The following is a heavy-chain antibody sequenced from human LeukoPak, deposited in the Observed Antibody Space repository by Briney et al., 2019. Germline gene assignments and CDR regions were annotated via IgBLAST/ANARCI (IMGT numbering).Heavy chain of an antibody. V-gene: IGHV3-30*04. D-gene: IGHD3-10*01. CDR3: ARDPGGITMVRGVMIGDYGMDV. CDR2: ISYDGSNK. J-gene: IGHJ6*02. CDR1: GFTFSSYA. Sequence: GGSLRLSCAASGFTFSSYAMRWVRQAPGKGLEWVAVISYDGSNKYYADSVKGRFTISRDNSKNTLYLQMNSLRAEDTAVYYCARDPGGITMVRGVMIGDYGMDVWGQGTTVTVSS.